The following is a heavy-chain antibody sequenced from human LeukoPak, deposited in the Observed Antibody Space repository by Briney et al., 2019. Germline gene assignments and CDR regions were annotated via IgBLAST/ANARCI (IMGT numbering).Heavy chain of an antibody. J-gene: IGHJ6*03. Sequence: GGSLRLSCAASGFTFSNAWMSWVRQAPGKGLEWVAVISYDGSNKYYADSVKGRFTISRDNSKNTLYLQMNSLRAEDTAVYYCARDAVTTPFYYYYYMDVWGKGTTVTVSS. V-gene: IGHV3-30-3*01. CDR2: ISYDGSNK. D-gene: IGHD4-11*01. CDR1: GFTFSNAW. CDR3: ARDAVTTPFYYYYYMDV.